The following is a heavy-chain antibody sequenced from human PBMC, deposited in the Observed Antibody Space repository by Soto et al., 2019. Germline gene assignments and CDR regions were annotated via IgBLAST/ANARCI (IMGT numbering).Heavy chain of an antibody. CDR1: GFTFSSYA. V-gene: IGHV3-23*01. D-gene: IGHD6-6*01. Sequence: EVQLLESGGGLVQPGGSLRLSCAASGFTFSSYAMSWVRQAPGKGQEWVSSIRGSGGSTYYADSVKGRFTISRGNSKNTLYLQMNSLRAEDTAVYYCAKDWSIAARLYFDYWGQGTLVTVSS. J-gene: IGHJ4*02. CDR2: IRGSGGST. CDR3: AKDWSIAARLYFDY.